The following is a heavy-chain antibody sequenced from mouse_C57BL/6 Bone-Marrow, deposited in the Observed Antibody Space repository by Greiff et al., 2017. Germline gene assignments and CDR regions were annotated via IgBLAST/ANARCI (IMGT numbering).Heavy chain of an antibody. J-gene: IGHJ2*01. CDR1: GFTFSSYA. CDR3: TRGYYGSSPYYFDY. Sequence: DVQLVESGEGLVKPGGSLKLSCAASGFTFSSYAMSWVRQTPEKRLEWVAYISSGGDYIYYADTVKGRFTISRDNARNTLYLQMSSLKSEDTAMYYCTRGYYGSSPYYFDYWGQGTTLTVSS. D-gene: IGHD1-1*01. CDR2: ISSGGDYI. V-gene: IGHV5-9-1*02.